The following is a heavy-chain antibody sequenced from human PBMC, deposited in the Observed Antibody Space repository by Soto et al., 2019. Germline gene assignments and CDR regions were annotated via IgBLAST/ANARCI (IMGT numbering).Heavy chain of an antibody. CDR1: GFSLSTSGVG. CDR2: IYWDDDK. J-gene: IGHJ6*03. D-gene: IGHD4-17*01. V-gene: IGHV2-5*02. Sequence: QITLKESGPTLVKPTQTLTLTCTFSGFSLSTSGVGVGWIRQPPGKALEWLALIYWDDDKRYSPSLKSRLTITKDTSKNQVVLTMTNMDPVDTATYYCAHSIDYGDYLYYYMDVWGKGTTVTVSS. CDR3: AHSIDYGDYLYYYMDV.